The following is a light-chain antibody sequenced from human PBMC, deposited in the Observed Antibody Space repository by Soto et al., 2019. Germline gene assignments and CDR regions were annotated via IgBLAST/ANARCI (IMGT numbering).Light chain of an antibody. CDR3: QSYDSSLSGEV. V-gene: IGLV1-40*01. J-gene: IGLJ1*01. CDR1: SSKIGLNS. CDR2: GNS. Sequence: QSVLTQPPSASGTPGQRVTISCSGTSSKIGLNSVRWYQRFPGSAPKLLIYGNSNRPSGVPDRFSGSKSGTSASLAITGLQAEDEADYYCQSYDSSLSGEVFGTGTKVTVL.